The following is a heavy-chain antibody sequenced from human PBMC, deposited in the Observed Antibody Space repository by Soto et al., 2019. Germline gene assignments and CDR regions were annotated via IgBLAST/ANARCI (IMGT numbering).Heavy chain of an antibody. V-gene: IGHV5-51*03. J-gene: IGHJ5*02. CDR1: GYTFINYW. Sequence: EVQLVQSGAEVKKPGESLKISCKGSGYTFINYWIAWVRQMPGKGLECMGIIYPSDSDTRYNPSFQGHVTISADESVTTASLQWSSLNASDTAIYYCARVWSEDDFWSGREKPCVSWGQGTLVTVSS. D-gene: IGHD3-3*01. CDR3: ARVWSEDDFWSGREKPCVS. CDR2: IYPSDSDT.